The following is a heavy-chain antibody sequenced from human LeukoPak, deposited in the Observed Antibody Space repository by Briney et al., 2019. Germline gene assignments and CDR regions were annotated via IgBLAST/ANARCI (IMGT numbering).Heavy chain of an antibody. V-gene: IGHV3-23*01. J-gene: IGHJ4*02. D-gene: IGHD3-16*01. Sequence: PGGSLRLSCAVSGITLINYGMSWVRQGPGKGLEWVAGISGSGGSTNYADSVKGRFTISRDNPKNTLYLKMNSLRVDDTAVYFCAKRGIVIRVILVGFHKEAYYFDSWGQGALVTVSS. CDR2: ISGSGGST. CDR3: AKRGIVIRVILVGFHKEAYYFDS. CDR1: GITLINYG.